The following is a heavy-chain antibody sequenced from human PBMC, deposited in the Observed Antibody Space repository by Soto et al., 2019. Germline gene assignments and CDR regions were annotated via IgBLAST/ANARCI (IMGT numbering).Heavy chain of an antibody. CDR1: GGSISSYY. CDR3: ARLGFYYYYMDV. V-gene: IGHV4-59*08. Sequence: SETLSLTCTVSGGSISSYYWSWIRQPPGKGLEWIGYIYYSGSTNYNPSLKSRVTISVDTSKNQFSLKLSSVTAADTAVYYCARLGFYYYYMDVWGKGTTVTVSS. J-gene: IGHJ6*03. CDR2: IYYSGST.